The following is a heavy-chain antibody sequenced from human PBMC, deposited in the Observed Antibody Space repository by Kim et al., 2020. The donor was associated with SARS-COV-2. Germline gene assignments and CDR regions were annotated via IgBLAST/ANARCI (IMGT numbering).Heavy chain of an antibody. CDR3: ARGEEGSGNGYYNGLDV. D-gene: IGHD3-10*01. CDR2: IYYSGGT. CDR1: GGSITSGAYY. J-gene: IGHJ6*02. Sequence: SETLSLTCTVSGGSITSGAYYWSWIRQHPGKGLEWIGYIYYSGGTYYNPSLKSRVTISVKTSKNQFSLKLSSVTAADTAVYYCARGEEGSGNGYYNGLDVWGQGTTVTVSS. V-gene: IGHV4-31*03.